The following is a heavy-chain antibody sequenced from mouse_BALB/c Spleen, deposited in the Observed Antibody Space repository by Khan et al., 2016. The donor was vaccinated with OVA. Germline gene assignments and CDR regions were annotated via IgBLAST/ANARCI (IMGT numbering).Heavy chain of an antibody. D-gene: IGHD4-1*01. CDR3: ASELGRYYAMDY. J-gene: IGHJ4*01. V-gene: IGHV3-2*02. Sequence: EVQLQESGPGLVKPSQSLSLTCTVTGHSITRDYAWNWIRQFPGNKLEWMGYITNSGSTNYNPSLKSRISITRDTSKNQFFLQLNSVTTEDTATYYCASELGRYYAMDYWGQGTSVTVSS. CDR2: ITNSGST. CDR1: GHSITRDYA.